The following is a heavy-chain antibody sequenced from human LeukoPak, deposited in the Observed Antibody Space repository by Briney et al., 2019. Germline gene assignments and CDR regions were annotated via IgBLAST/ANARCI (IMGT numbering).Heavy chain of an antibody. D-gene: IGHD3-9*01. CDR3: ARGSPFDWIPDTDYFDY. Sequence: SETLSLTCTASGGSISSGDYYWSWIRQPPGKGLEWIGYIYYSGSTCYNPSLKSRVTISVDTSKNQFSLKLSSVTAADTAVYYCARGSPFDWIPDTDYFDYWGQGTLVTVSS. V-gene: IGHV4-30-4*01. J-gene: IGHJ4*02. CDR2: IYYSGST. CDR1: GGSISSGDYY.